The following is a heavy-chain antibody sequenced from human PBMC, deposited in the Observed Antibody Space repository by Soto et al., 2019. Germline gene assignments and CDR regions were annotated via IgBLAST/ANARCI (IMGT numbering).Heavy chain of an antibody. D-gene: IGHD6-19*01. CDR2: ISYDGSNK. CDR1: GFTFSSYG. J-gene: IGHJ6*02. V-gene: IGHV3-30*18. CDR3: AKARIAVAVTYYYYGMDV. Sequence: HPGGSLRLSCAASGFTFSSYGMHWVRQAPGKGLEWVAVISYDGSNKYYADSVKGRFTISRDNSKNTLYLQMNSLRAEDTAVYYCAKARIAVAVTYYYYGMDVWGQGTTVTVSS.